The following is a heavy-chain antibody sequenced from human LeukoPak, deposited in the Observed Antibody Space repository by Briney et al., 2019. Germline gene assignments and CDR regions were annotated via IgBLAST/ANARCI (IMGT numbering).Heavy chain of an antibody. CDR2: IYYSGST. D-gene: IGHD3-10*01. J-gene: IGHJ4*02. CDR3: ASITMVRGVNY. V-gene: IGHV4-30-4*08. CDR1: GGSISSGDYY. Sequence: SETLSLTCTVSGGSISSGDYYWSWIRQPPGKGLEWIGYIYYSGSTYYNPSLKSRVTISVDTSKDQFSLKLSAVTAADTAVYYCASITMVRGVNYWGQGTLVTVSS.